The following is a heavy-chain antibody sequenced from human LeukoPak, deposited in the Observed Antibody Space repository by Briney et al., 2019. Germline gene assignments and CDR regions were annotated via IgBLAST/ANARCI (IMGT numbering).Heavy chain of an antibody. CDR2: INPNSGGT. Sequence: GASVKVSCKASGYTFTGYYMHWVRQAPGQGLEGMGWINPNSGGTNYAQKFQGRVTMTRDTSISTAYMELSRLRSDDTAVYYCARDNPSDDSSGYYLRPNYYYYYMDVWGKGTTVTVSS. D-gene: IGHD3-22*01. CDR3: ARDNPSDDSSGYYLRPNYYYYYMDV. J-gene: IGHJ6*03. V-gene: IGHV1-2*02. CDR1: GYTFTGYY.